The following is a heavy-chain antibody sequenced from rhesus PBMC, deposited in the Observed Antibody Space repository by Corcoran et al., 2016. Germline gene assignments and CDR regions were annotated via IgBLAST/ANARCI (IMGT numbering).Heavy chain of an antibody. CDR2: IDPSDSES. V-gene: IGHV5-2*01. CDR1: GNSLTRYW. D-gene: IGHD5-24*01. J-gene: IGHJ4*01. Sequence: EVQLVQAGAEVKRPGESLKISCKTAGNSLTRYWISWGRPVPGKGLGWMGAIDPSDSESRYSPSFQGQVTISADKSISTASLQWSSLKASDSATYYCAKGEGTAGMGYWGQGVLVTVSS. CDR3: AKGEGTAGMGY.